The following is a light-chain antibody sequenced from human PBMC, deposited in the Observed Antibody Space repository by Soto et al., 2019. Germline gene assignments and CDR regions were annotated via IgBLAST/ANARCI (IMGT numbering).Light chain of an antibody. CDR1: QSVTSNY. CDR2: GAS. V-gene: IGKV3-20*01. CDR3: QQYGSSPYT. J-gene: IGKJ2*01. Sequence: EIVLTQSPGTLSVSSGESATLSCRASQSVTSNYVAWYQQKPGLPPRLLIFGASNMATGIPDRFSGGVSGTDFTLTISRLEPEDFALYICQQYGSSPYTFGLGTKLE.